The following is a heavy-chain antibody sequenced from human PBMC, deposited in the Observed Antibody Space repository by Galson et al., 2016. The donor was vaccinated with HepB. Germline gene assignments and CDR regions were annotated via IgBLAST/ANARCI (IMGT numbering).Heavy chain of an antibody. CDR2: IRRDGTQI. V-gene: IGHV3-7*03. Sequence: SLRLSCAASGFTFGDYWMTWVRQAPGRGLEWVANIRRDGTQINYVDSVKGRFSISRDNAKNSLYLQMNSLRAEDTAVYYCAKDRRLLWFGEFNYYMDVWGKGTTVTVSS. CDR3: AKDRRLLWFGEFNYYMDV. J-gene: IGHJ6*03. CDR1: GFTFGDYW. D-gene: IGHD3-10*01.